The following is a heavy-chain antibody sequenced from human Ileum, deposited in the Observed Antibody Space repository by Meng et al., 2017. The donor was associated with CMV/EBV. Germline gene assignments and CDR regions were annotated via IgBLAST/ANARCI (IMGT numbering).Heavy chain of an antibody. CDR3: ASSPTSSAMWGMDV. J-gene: IGHJ6*02. Sequence: LRLSCAVYGGSFSGYYWSWIRQPPGKGLEWIGEINHSGSTNYNPSLKSRVTISVDTSKNQFSLKLSSVTAADTAVYYCASSPTSSAMWGMDVWGQGTTVTVSS. V-gene: IGHV4-34*01. CDR1: GGSFSGYY. D-gene: IGHD2-2*01. CDR2: INHSGST.